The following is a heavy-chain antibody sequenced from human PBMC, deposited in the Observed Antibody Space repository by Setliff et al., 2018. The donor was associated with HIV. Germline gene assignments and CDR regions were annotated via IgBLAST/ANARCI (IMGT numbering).Heavy chain of an antibody. CDR3: AREAMYYYDTSGHPQGFDY. V-gene: IGHV4-31*03. D-gene: IGHD3-22*01. CDR2: IYYSGST. Sequence: PSETLSLTCTVSGDSISGAGFHWTWIRQLPGKGLEWIGSIYYSGSTYYNPSLKSRVTISLGTSRWQFSLTLNSVSAADTAVYFCAREAMYYYDTSGHPQGFDYWGQGTLVTVSS. CDR1: GDSISGAGFH. J-gene: IGHJ4*02.